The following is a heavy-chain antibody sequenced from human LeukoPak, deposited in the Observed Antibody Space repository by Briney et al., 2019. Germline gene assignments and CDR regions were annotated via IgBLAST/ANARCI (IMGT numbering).Heavy chain of an antibody. CDR2: IYPRDGST. D-gene: IGHD3-22*01. CDR3: ARDPLTYYYDSSGYYYDAYFDY. CDR1: GYTFTSNY. J-gene: IGHJ4*02. V-gene: IGHV1-46*01. Sequence: ASVKVSCKASGYTFTSNYIHWVRQAPGQGLEWMGMIYPRDGSTSYAQKFQGRVTVTRDTSTSTVHMELSGLRSEDTAVYYCARDPLTYYYDSSGYYYDAYFDYWGQGTLVTVSS.